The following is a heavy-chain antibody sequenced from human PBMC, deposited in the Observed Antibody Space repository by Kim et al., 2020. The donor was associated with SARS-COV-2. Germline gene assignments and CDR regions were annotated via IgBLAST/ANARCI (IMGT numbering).Heavy chain of an antibody. D-gene: IGHD1-7*01. CDR3: ARHRRQEVTGNYPLTY. V-gene: IGHV5-51*01. CDR2: IYPGDSYT. J-gene: IGHJ4*02. CDR1: GYSFTTYW. Sequence: GESLKISCKGSGYSFTTYWIGWVRQVPGKGLEWMGIIYPGDSYTRYSPSFQGQVTISVDKPINTAYLQWSSLKASDTAMYYCARHRRQEVTGNYPLTYWGQGTLVTVSS.